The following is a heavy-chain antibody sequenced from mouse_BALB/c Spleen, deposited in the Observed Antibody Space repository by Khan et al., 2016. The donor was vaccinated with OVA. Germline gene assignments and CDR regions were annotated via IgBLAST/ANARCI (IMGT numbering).Heavy chain of an antibody. CDR3: ARHGYVAWFTY. J-gene: IGHJ3*01. CDR1: GYSFTSYY. V-gene: IGHV1S135*01. Sequence: VQLKQSGPELMKPGASVKISCKASGYSFTSYYIHWVMESHGKSLEWIGYIDPFSGDTTYNQKFKGKATLTVDKSSTTAYILLSNLTSEDSAVXDCARHGYVAWFTYWGQGTLVTVSA. D-gene: IGHD2-2*01. CDR2: IDPFSGDT.